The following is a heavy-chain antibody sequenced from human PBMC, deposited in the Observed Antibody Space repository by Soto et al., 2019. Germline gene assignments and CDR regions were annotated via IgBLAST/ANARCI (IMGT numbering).Heavy chain of an antibody. V-gene: IGHV1-18*01. CDR2: ISPYNANT. D-gene: IGHD2-21*02. CDR1: GYSFLYYA. CDR3: AVRVSDTSKGLLG. Sequence: QVQLVQSGGEVREPGASVKVSCKASGYSFLYYAISWVRQAPGQGLEWLGWISPYNANTKYGERVQGRVTITTDTATSTAYLELRSLTSDDTAVYYCAVRVSDTSKGLLGWGQGTLVTVSS. J-gene: IGHJ4*02.